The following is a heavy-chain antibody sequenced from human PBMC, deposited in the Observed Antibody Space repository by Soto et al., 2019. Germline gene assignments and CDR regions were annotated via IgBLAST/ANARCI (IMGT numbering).Heavy chain of an antibody. Sequence: SPTLSLTCVISGDSVSSHSAAVNWIRQSPSRGLEWLGRTYYRSKWYNDYAVSVKSRITINPDTSKNQFSLQLNSVTPEDTAVYYCARGGMYYYDSSGYYYVTWFDPWVQGTLVTVSS. V-gene: IGHV6-1*01. CDR1: GDSVSSHSAA. D-gene: IGHD3-22*01. J-gene: IGHJ5*02. CDR2: TYYRSKWYN. CDR3: ARGGMYYYDSSGYYYVTWFDP.